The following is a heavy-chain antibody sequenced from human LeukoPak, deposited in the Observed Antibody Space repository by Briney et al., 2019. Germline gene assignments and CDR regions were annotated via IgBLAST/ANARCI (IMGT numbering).Heavy chain of an antibody. D-gene: IGHD5-18*01. Sequence: PGGSLRLSCTASGFAFDEHGMSWVRQAPGKGLEWVSYISSSGNTIDYADSVKGRFTISRDNAKNSLYLQMVSLRAEDTAVYYCARLRGYSYGYGDYWGQGTLVTVSS. CDR1: GFAFDEHG. CDR3: ARLRGYSYGYGDY. V-gene: IGHV3-48*03. J-gene: IGHJ4*02. CDR2: ISSSGNTI.